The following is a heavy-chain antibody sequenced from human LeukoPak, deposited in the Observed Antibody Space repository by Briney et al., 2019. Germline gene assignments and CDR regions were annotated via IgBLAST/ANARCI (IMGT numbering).Heavy chain of an antibody. Sequence: SETLSLTCAVYGGSFSGYYWSWIRQPTGKGLEWIGEINHNGSTNYNPSLKSRVTISVDTSKNQFSLKLSSVTAADTAVYYCARPYSLGYYHYMDVWGKGTTVTVSS. CDR2: INHNGST. D-gene: IGHD4-11*01. CDR3: ARPYSLGYYHYMDV. CDR1: GGSFSGYY. V-gene: IGHV4-34*01. J-gene: IGHJ6*03.